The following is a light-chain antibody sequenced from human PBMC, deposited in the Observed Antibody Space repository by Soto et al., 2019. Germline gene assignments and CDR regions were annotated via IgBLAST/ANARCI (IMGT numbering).Light chain of an antibody. CDR1: QSMSSY. CDR3: QQSYNTPWT. J-gene: IGKJ1*01. V-gene: IGKV1-39*01. CDR2: AAS. Sequence: DIQMTQSPVSLSASVGDRVTITCRASQSMSSYLNWYQQKPGKAPKLLIYAASSLQSGVPSRFSGSGSGTEFTLTISSLQPEDFATYYCQQSYNTPWTFGQGTKVEIK.